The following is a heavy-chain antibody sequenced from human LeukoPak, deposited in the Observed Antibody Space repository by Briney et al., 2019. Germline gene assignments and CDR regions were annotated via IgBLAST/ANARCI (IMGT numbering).Heavy chain of an antibody. J-gene: IGHJ6*03. V-gene: IGHV1-46*01. CDR2: INPSGGST. D-gene: IGHD2-2*01. CDR1: GYTFTSYY. Sequence: ASVKVSCKASGYTFTSYYMHWVRQAPGQGLEWMGIINPSGGSTSYAQKFQGRVTMTRDTSTSTVYMELSSLRSEDTAVYYCARVHCSSTSCYDYMDVWGKGTTVTVSS. CDR3: ARVHCSSTSCYDYMDV.